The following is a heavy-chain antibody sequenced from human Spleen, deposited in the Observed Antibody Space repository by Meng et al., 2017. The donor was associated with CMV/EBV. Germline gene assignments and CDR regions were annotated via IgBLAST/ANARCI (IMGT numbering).Heavy chain of an antibody. CDR1: GYSISSGYY. CDR2: IYHSGTT. D-gene: IGHD1-14*01. Sequence: SETLSLTCTVAGYSISSGYYWGWIRQPPGKGLEWIGSIYHSGTTYYNPSLKSRVTISVDTSKNRFSLKLRSLTAADTAVYYCARWDRTWLDAFDIWGQGTMVTVSS. V-gene: IGHV4-38-2*02. CDR3: ARWDRTWLDAFDI. J-gene: IGHJ3*02.